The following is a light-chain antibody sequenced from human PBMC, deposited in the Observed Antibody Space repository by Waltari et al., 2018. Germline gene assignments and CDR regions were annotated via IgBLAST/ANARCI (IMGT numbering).Light chain of an antibody. CDR2: KAS. V-gene: IGKV1-5*03. J-gene: IGKJ2*01. CDR3: QQYDSFPYT. CDR1: QRINSW. Sequence: DIQMTQSPSTLSASIGDRVTFTCRASQRINSWLAWYQQKPGKAPKLLIYKASNLDSGVRSRFSGSGAGTEFTVTISSLQPDDLATYYCQQYDSFPYTFGQGTKLEIK.